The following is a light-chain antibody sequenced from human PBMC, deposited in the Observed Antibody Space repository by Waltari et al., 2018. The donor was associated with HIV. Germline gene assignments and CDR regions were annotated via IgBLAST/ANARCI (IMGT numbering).Light chain of an antibody. CDR1: QTITNNY. V-gene: IGKV3-20*01. J-gene: IGKJ1*01. CDR2: GAL. CDR3: QQYGDPPWT. Sequence: EIVLTQSPGTLSLSPGKRATLSCRASQTITNNYLAWYQQKPGQPPRLLISGALTRATGIPARFSVNASGTDFTLTISRLEPEDFAVYFCQQYGDPPWTFGQGTKVEIK.